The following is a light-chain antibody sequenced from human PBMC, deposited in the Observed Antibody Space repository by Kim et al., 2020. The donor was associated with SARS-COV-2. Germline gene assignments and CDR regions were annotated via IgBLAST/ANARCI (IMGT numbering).Light chain of an antibody. V-gene: IGKV1-5*03. CDR2: QAS. CDR3: KQYETYWT. J-gene: IGKJ1*01. Sequence: DIQMTQSPSTLSAFVGDRVTITCRASQSVDGWLAWYQQKPGKAPTLLIYQASKLARGVPSRFSRSGSGTDFTLTVNNLQPHDSAVYYCKQYETYWTFGPGTKVDIK. CDR1: QSVDGW.